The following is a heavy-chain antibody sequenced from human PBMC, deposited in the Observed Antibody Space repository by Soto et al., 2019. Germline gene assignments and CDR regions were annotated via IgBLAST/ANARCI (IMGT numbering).Heavy chain of an antibody. CDR3: AGRSGSSDY. D-gene: IGHD3-10*01. J-gene: IGHJ4*02. CDR2: ISYEEIDK. V-gene: IGHV3-30*04. Sequence: GRSLRFACAASGFTLSNYTMHWVRQAPGKGLEWVALISYEEIDKYFADAVKGRFTISRDNSKNTLYLQMDSLRAEDTAVYYCAGRSGSSDYWGRVTLVTVSS. CDR1: GFTLSNYT.